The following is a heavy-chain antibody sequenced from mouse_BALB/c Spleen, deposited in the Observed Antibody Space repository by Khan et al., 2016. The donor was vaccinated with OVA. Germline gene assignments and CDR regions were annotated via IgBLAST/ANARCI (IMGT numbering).Heavy chain of an antibody. D-gene: IGHD2-3*01. CDR1: VFSLTTYG. J-gene: IGHJ2*01. CDR3: AKLMIYSFDN. V-gene: IGHV2-3*01. Sequence: QVQLKQSGPGLVAPSQSLSITCTVSVFSLTTYGVCWIRQPPGKGLEWLGVFWADGSTNYHSSLISRLSISKDNSKSQVFLELSSLKTDNTATYYCAKLMIYSFDNWGQGTTLTV. CDR2: FWADGST.